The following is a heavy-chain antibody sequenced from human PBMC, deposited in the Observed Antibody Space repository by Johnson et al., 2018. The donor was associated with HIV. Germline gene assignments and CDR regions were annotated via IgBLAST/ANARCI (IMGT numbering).Heavy chain of an antibody. V-gene: IGHV3-30*03. CDR2: ISYDGTNK. D-gene: IGHD6-13*01. J-gene: IGHJ3*02. Sequence: VQLVESGGGVVQPGRSLRLSCAASGFTFSNYDIHWVRQAPGKGLEWVAFISYDGTNKYYADSVKGRFTISRDNSKNTLYLQMNSLRAEDTAVYYCAREKLRYSRPSKHDAFDIWGQGTMVTVSS. CDR1: GFTFSNYD. CDR3: AREKLRYSRPSKHDAFDI.